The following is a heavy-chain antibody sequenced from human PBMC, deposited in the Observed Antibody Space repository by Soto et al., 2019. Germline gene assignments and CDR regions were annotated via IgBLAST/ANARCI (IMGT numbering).Heavy chain of an antibody. V-gene: IGHV3-23*01. D-gene: IGHD5-18*01. CDR1: GFTFSSYA. J-gene: IGHJ6*02. CDR3: AKERGYNYGYDAMDV. CDR2: ISGSGGST. Sequence: EVQLLESGGGLVQPGGSLRLSCAASGFTFSSYAMSWVRQAPGKGLEWVSGISGSGGSTYYADSVKGRFTISRDNYKHTLYLQTNSLRAEDTAVYYCAKERGYNYGYDAMDVWGQGTTVTVSS.